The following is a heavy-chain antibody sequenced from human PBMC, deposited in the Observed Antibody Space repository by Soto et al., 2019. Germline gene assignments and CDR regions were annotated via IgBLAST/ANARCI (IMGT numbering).Heavy chain of an antibody. CDR1: GGTFSSFA. D-gene: IGHD2-21*01. CDR3: ARDRVMRGNAYYYGMDV. J-gene: IGHJ6*02. Sequence: QVLLVQSGAEVKKPGSSVKVSCKTSGGTFSSFAISWVRLAPGHGLEWMGVIIPRFAAPTYAQKFQGTVSITTDESTRTAYMELCGLRSDDTAVYYCARDRVMRGNAYYYGMDVWGPGTTVTV. CDR2: IIPRFAAP. V-gene: IGHV1-69*05.